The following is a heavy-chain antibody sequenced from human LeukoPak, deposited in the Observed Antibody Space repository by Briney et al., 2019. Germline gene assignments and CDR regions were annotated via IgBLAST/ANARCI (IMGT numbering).Heavy chain of an antibody. CDR2: INPSGGST. V-gene: IGHV1-46*01. CDR3: AKDLVRGVMFDETPRLMVMGDY. Sequence: ASVKVSCKASGYTFTSYYMHWVRQAPGQGLEWMGIINPSGGSTSYAQKFQGRVTMTRDTSTSTVYMELSSLRAEDTAVYYCAKDLVRGVMFDETPRLMVMGDYWGQGTLVTVSS. CDR1: GYTFTSYY. J-gene: IGHJ4*02. D-gene: IGHD3-10*01.